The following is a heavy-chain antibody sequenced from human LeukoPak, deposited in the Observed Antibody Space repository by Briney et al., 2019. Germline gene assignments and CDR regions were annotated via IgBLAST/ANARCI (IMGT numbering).Heavy chain of an antibody. CDR1: GGSISSGSYY. V-gene: IGHV4-61*02. Sequence: SQNLSLTCTVSGGSISSGSYYWSWIRQPAGKGLEWIGRIYTSGSTNYNPSLKSRVTISVDTSKNQFSLKLSSVTAADTAVYYCAREGAGGLDTDTFDYWGQGTLVTVSS. CDR2: IYTSGST. D-gene: IGHD5-18*01. CDR3: AREGAGGLDTDTFDY. J-gene: IGHJ4*02.